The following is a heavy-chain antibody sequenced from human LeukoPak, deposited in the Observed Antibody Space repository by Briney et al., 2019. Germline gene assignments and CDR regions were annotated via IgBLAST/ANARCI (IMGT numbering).Heavy chain of an antibody. CDR2: IGGSGGNT. V-gene: IGHV3-23*01. J-gene: IGHJ4*02. CDR3: AQWHTVDY. Sequence: PGGSLRLSCAASGFTFSSAPMSWVRQAPGKGLEWVSVIGGSGGNTNYADSVRGRFTISRDNSKNTLYLQMNSLRAEDTAVYYCAQWHTVDYWGQGTQVTVSP. D-gene: IGHD2-8*01. CDR1: GFTFSSAP.